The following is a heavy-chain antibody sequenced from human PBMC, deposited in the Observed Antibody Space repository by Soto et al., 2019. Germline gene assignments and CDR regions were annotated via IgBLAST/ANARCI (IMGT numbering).Heavy chain of an antibody. CDR2: IYHSGST. D-gene: IGHD3-3*01. Sequence: PSETLSLTCAVSGGSISSGGYSWSWIRQPPGKGLEWIGYIYHSGSTYYNPSLKSRVTISVDRSKNQFSLKLSSVTAADTAVYYCARGLVKGDFGVVPDAFDIWGQGTMVTVSS. CDR1: GGSISSGGYS. V-gene: IGHV4-30-2*01. CDR3: ARGLVKGDFGVVPDAFDI. J-gene: IGHJ3*02.